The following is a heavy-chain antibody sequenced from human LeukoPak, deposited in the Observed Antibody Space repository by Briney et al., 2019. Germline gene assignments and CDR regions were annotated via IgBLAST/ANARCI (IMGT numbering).Heavy chain of an antibody. D-gene: IGHD5-18*01. J-gene: IGHJ4*02. Sequence: GGSLRLSCAASGFTFSSYGMHWVRQAPGKGLEWVAFIRYDGSNKYYADSVKGRFTISRDNAKNSLYLQMNSLRAEDAAVYYCAISGYSYGPFDYWGQGTLVTVSS. V-gene: IGHV3-30*02. CDR3: AISGYSYGPFDY. CDR2: IRYDGSNK. CDR1: GFTFSSYG.